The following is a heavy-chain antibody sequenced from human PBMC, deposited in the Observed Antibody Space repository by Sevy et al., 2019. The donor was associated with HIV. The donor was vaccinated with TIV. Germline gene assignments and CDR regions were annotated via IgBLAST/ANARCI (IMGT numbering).Heavy chain of an antibody. CDR2: ISNSGTTI. CDR3: ARDLPPSATTVAHFDY. J-gene: IGHJ4*02. D-gene: IGHD4-17*01. Sequence: GGSLRLSCAASGFTFSSYEMNWVRQAPGKGLEWVSYISNSGTTISYSDSVRSRFSISRDNAGNSLCLQMNSLGAEYTAVYYCARDLPPSATTVAHFDYWGQGTLVTVSS. V-gene: IGHV3-48*03. CDR1: GFTFSSYE.